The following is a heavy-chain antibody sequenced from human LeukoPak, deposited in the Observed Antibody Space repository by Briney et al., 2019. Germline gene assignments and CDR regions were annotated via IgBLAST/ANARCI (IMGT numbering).Heavy chain of an antibody. CDR3: ARHLLQSGSGSYSPFDY. Sequence: PGESLKISCKGSGYSFTSYWISWVRQMPGKGLEWMGRIDPSDSYTNYSPSFQGHVTIPADKSISTAYPQWSSLKASDTAMYYCARHLLQSGSGSYSPFDYWGQGTLVTVSS. D-gene: IGHD3-10*01. V-gene: IGHV5-10-1*01. J-gene: IGHJ4*02. CDR2: IDPSDSYT. CDR1: GYSFTSYW.